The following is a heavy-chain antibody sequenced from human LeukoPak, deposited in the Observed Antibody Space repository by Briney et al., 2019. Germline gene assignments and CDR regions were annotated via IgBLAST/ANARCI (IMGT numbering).Heavy chain of an antibody. D-gene: IGHD3-22*01. CDR2: LSGSGGST. V-gene: IGHV3-23*01. Sequence: GGSLRLSCAASGFTFSSFAMSWVRQAPGKGLEWVSILSGSGGSTNFADSVKGRFTISRDNSKNTLYLEMNSLRAEDTAVYYCAKDYNYYESSGYQNWGQGTLVTVSS. CDR1: GFTFSSFA. CDR3: AKDYNYYESSGYQN. J-gene: IGHJ4*02.